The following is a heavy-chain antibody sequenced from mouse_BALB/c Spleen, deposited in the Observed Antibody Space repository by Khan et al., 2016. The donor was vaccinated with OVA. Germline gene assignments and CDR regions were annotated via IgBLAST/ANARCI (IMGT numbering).Heavy chain of an antibody. J-gene: IGHJ3*01. CDR2: ISTGGST. CDR1: GFTFSRYA. CDR3: ASLYDGDY. V-gene: IGHV5-6-5*01. D-gene: IGHD2-14*01. Sequence: ELVESGGGLVKPGGSLKLSCAASGFTFSRYAMSWVRQIPQKRLEWVASISTGGSTYYPDSVKGRFTISRDNARNILQLQMSSLRSEDTAMYYCASLYDGDYWGQGTLVTVSA.